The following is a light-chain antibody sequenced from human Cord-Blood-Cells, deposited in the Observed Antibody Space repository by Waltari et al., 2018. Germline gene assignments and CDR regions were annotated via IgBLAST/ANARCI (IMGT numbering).Light chain of an antibody. V-gene: IGKV3-15*01. CDR3: QQYNNWPPKVS. J-gene: IGKJ2*03. CDR1: QSVSSN. Sequence: EIVMTQSPATLSVSPGERATLSCRASQSVSSNLAWYQQKPGQAPRLLIYGASTRATCSPARFSGSGSGTEFTLTISSLQSEDFAVYYCQQYNNWPPKVSFGQGTKLEIK. CDR2: GAS.